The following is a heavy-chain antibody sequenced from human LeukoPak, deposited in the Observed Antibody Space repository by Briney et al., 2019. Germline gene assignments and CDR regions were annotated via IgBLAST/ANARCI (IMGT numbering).Heavy chain of an antibody. V-gene: IGHV3-23*01. J-gene: IGHJ3*02. Sequence: GGSLRLSCAASGFTFSSYAMSWVRQAPGKGLEWVSAISGSGGSTYYADSVKGRFTISRDNSKNTLYPQMNSLRAEDTAVYYCAKDLIEWLTEDAFDIWGQGTMVTVSS. D-gene: IGHD6-19*01. CDR3: AKDLIEWLTEDAFDI. CDR1: GFTFSSYA. CDR2: ISGSGGST.